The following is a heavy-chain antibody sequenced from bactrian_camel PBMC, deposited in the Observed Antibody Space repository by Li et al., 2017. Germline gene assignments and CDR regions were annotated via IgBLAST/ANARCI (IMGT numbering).Heavy chain of an antibody. V-gene: IGHV3S61*01. CDR2: IGRFNSRT. D-gene: IGHD6*01. CDR1: GYKDYY. Sequence: HVQLVESGGGSEQTGGSLKLSCVVSGYKDYYMAWFRQAPGNEREAVARIGRFNSRTLYADSVKGRFIITRDKARDLVYLQMNGLQPEDTGVYYCAADQLYG.